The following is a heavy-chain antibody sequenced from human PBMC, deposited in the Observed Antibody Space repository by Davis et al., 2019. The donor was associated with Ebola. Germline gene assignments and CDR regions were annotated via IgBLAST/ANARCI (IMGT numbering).Heavy chain of an antibody. D-gene: IGHD3-22*01. Sequence: ASVKVPCKTAGYSFTSYGISWVRQAPGQGLEWMGWISTYSGDTNYPHKFQERVTLTKDTSTNTAYLELRSLRSDDTAVYYCARGHYYSENRGYGLDYWGQGTLVTVSS. V-gene: IGHV1-18*01. CDR2: ISTYSGDT. CDR3: ARGHYYSENRGYGLDY. J-gene: IGHJ4*01. CDR1: GYSFTSYG.